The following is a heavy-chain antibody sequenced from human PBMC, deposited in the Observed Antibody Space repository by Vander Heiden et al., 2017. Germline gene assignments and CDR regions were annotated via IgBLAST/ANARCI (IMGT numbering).Heavy chain of an antibody. CDR1: GFTFSSYA. D-gene: IGHD5-18*01. J-gene: IGHJ4*02. V-gene: IGHV3-23*01. CDR3: AKDVGGYSYGEGGFDY. CDR2: ISAIGRST. Sequence: EVQLLESGGGLVQPGGSLRLSCAASGFTFSSYAMSWVRQAQGKGLEWVSAISAIGRSTYYADSVKGRFTISRENSKNTLYLQMNSLRAEDTAVYYCAKDVGGYSYGEGGFDYWGQGTLVTVSS.